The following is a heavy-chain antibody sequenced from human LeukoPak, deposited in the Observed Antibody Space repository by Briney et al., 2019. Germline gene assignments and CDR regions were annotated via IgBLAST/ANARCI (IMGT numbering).Heavy chain of an antibody. D-gene: IGHD3-22*01. CDR3: ARGTYYYDSSGLAPSDY. CDR1: GYTFTSYY. J-gene: IGHJ4*02. CDR2: INPSGGST. V-gene: IGHV1-46*01. Sequence: GASVKVSCKASGYTFTSYYMHWVRQAPGQGLEWMGIINPSGGSTSYAQKSQGRVTMTRDTSISTAYMELSRLRSDDTAVYYCARGTYYYDSSGLAPSDYWGQGTLVTVSS.